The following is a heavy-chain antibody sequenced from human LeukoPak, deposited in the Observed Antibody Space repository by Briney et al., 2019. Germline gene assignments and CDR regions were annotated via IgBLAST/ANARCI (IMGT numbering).Heavy chain of an antibody. CDR3: AEVVAAEGSPGYYYYYMDV. D-gene: IGHD2-15*01. Sequence: GASVKVSCKASGYTFTSYGISWVRQAPGQGLEWMGWISAYNGNTNYAQKLQGRVTMTTDTSTSTAYMELRSLRSDDTAVYYCAEVVAAEGSPGYYYYYMDVWGKGTTVTVSS. V-gene: IGHV1-18*01. J-gene: IGHJ6*03. CDR2: ISAYNGNT. CDR1: GYTFTSYG.